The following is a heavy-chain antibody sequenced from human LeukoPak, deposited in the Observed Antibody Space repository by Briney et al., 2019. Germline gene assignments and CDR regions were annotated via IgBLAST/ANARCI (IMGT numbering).Heavy chain of an antibody. Sequence: GGSLRLSCAASGFTFSNYAMTWVRQAPGKGLEWVSSISSSSSYIYYADSVKGRFTISRDNAKNSLYLQTNSLRAEDTAVYYCARVNDCSSTSCYSSENHFDYWGQGTLVTVSS. D-gene: IGHD2-2*01. CDR2: ISSSSSYI. J-gene: IGHJ4*02. CDR1: GFTFSNYA. V-gene: IGHV3-21*01. CDR3: ARVNDCSSTSCYSSENHFDY.